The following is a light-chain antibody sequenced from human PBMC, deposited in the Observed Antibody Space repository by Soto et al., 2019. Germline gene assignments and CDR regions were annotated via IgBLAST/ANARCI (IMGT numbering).Light chain of an antibody. J-gene: IGLJ1*01. V-gene: IGLV2-11*01. CDR1: SSDVGGYNS. CDR3: CADAGSYTWV. Sequence: QSALTQPRSVSGSPGQSVTISCTGTSSDVGGYNSVSWYEQHPVKAPKLMIYDVTKRPSGVPDRFSGSKSGNTASLTISGLQAEDEADYYCCADAGSYTWVFGTGTKLTVL. CDR2: DVT.